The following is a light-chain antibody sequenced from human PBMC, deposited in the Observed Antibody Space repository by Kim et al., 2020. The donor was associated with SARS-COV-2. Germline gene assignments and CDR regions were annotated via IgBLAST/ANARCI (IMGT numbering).Light chain of an antibody. Sequence: SVSARERALLTCRASQSVSISLAWYQQKPGPAPSLLIYGTSTKATDIPARFNGSWSRTEFTLTISSLQSEGIAFYHCQQYHNWPYTFGQGTKLEI. CDR3: QQYHNWPYT. CDR2: GTS. CDR1: QSVSIS. V-gene: IGKV3-15*01. J-gene: IGKJ2*01.